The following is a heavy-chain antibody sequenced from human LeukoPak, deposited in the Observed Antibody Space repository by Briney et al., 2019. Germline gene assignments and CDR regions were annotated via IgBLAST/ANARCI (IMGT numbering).Heavy chain of an antibody. CDR2: ISRTGTTI. J-gene: IGHJ4*02. CDR1: GFTFNSYT. D-gene: IGHD2-21*02. CDR3: ARDLGSGDHGFLV. V-gene: IGHV3-48*01. Sequence: PGGSLRLSCAASGFTFNSYTMNWVRQAPGKGLEWISYISRTGTTIYYADSVKGRFTISRDNAKNSLYLQMNSLRSEDTGLYFCARDLGSGDHGFLVWGQGTLLTVSS.